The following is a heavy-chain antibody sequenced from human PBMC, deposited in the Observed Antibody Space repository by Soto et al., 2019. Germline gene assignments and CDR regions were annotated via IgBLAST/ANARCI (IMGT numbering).Heavy chain of an antibody. J-gene: IGHJ4*02. Sequence: QVQLVQSGAEVRKPGSSVRVSCKASGGSFNRHPISRVRQAPGQGLEWRGGNIPIFGTANNAQKLQGRVTINAEESTSTVYMELSSLRSDDTAIYYCARGWGYDSTDYYYAYWGQGTLVIVSS. CDR3: ARGWGYDSTDYYYAY. CDR2: NIPIFGTA. D-gene: IGHD3-22*01. CDR1: GGSFNRHP. V-gene: IGHV1-69*01.